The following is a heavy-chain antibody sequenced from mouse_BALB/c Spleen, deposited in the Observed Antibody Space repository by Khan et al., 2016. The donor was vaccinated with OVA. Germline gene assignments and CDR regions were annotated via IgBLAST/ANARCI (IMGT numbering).Heavy chain of an antibody. J-gene: IGHJ3*01. D-gene: IGHD2-4*01. Sequence: VQLQESGAELAKPGASVKMSCKASGYTFTSYWMHWVKQRPGQGLEWIGFINPTTGYTEYNQKFKDKATLTADKSSSTAYMQLSSLTSEDSAVXYCARSPTMITQFSYWGQGTLVTVSA. CDR2: INPTTGYT. V-gene: IGHV1-7*01. CDR3: ARSPTMITQFSY. CDR1: GYTFTSYW.